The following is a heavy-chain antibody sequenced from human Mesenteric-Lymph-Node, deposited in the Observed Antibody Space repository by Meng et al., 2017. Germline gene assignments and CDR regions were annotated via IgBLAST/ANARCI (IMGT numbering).Heavy chain of an antibody. CDR1: GDCVTSNRAA. CDR3: ARDWGDVRGGFDF. CDR2: TYYRSKYYN. D-gene: IGHD3-10*02. Sequence: QQPGPGSVKPLHTLPLPWAISGDCVTSNRAAWNWIRQSPSRGLEWLGRTYYRSKYYNDYALSVKSRITINPDTSKNQFSLQLNSVTPEDTAIYYCARDWGDVRGGFDFWGQGTLVTVSS. J-gene: IGHJ4*02. V-gene: IGHV6-1*01.